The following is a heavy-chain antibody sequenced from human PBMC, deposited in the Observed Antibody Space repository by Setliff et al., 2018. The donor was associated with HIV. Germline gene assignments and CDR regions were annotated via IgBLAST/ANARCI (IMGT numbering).Heavy chain of an antibody. CDR1: GGSITTDGYY. V-gene: IGHV4-31*03. CDR3: ARLPISGTLNWFDP. D-gene: IGHD3-10*01. J-gene: IGHJ5*02. CDR2: IYHTGKT. Sequence: SETLSLTCSASGGSITTDGYYWSCIRHHPRKGLEWIGYIYHTGKTNYNPSLASRLVMSLDPSKNQFSLQMNSLRAEDTAVYYCARLPISGTLNWFDPWGQGTLVTVSS.